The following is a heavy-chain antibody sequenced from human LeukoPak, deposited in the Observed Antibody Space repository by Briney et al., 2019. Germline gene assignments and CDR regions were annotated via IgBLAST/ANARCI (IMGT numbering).Heavy chain of an antibody. V-gene: IGHV1-69*04. CDR1: GGTFSSYA. CDR3: ARDHMRQWLPYYFDY. CDR2: IMPILGIA. J-gene: IGHJ4*02. Sequence: ASVKVSCKASGGTFSSYAISWVRQAPGQGLEWMGRIMPILGIANYAQKFQGRVTITADKSTSTAYMELSGLRSEDTAVYYCARDHMRQWLPYYFDYWGQGTLVTVSS. D-gene: IGHD6-19*01.